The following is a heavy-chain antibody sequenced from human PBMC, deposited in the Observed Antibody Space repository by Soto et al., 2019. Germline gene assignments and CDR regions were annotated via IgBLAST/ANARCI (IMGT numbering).Heavy chain of an antibody. CDR1: GYTFTSYG. Sequence: ASVKVSCKASGYTFTSYGISWVRQAPGQGLEWMGWISAYNGNTNYAQKLQGRVTMTTDTSTSTAYMELSSLRSDDTAVYYCARVPEPLWFGKKRIGYFDYSGQGTLVTVSS. J-gene: IGHJ4*02. CDR2: ISAYNGNT. CDR3: ARVPEPLWFGKKRIGYFDY. V-gene: IGHV1-18*01. D-gene: IGHD3-10*01.